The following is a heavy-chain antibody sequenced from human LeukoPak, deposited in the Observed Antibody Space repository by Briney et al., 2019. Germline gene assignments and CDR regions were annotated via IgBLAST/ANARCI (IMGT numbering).Heavy chain of an antibody. V-gene: IGHV1-69*13. Sequence: SVKASCKASGGTFSSYAISWVRQAPGQGLEWMGGIIPIFGTANYAQKFQGGVTITADESTSTAYMELSSLRSEDTAVYYCAYRSERNGDSDYWGQGTLVTVSS. J-gene: IGHJ4*02. D-gene: IGHD4-17*01. CDR2: IIPIFGTA. CDR3: AYRSERNGDSDY. CDR1: GGTFSSYA.